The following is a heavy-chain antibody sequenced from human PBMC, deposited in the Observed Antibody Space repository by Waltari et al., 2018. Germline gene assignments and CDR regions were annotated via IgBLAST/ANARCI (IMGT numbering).Heavy chain of an antibody. CDR2: FSNAGRT. V-gene: IGHV3-23*01. CDR3: AKDHPTSGWPAFEV. J-gene: IGHJ4*02. D-gene: IGHD6-19*01. CDR1: GFTFSRFA. Sequence: QLLESGGGLVEPGGSLRLSCVGSGFTFSRFAISWVRQAPGKGREWVSAFSNAGRTYYAASVRGRFTVIRDDDKSTLYMQMDDLRVEDTAVYYCAKDHPTSGWPAFEVWGQGTVVTVSS.